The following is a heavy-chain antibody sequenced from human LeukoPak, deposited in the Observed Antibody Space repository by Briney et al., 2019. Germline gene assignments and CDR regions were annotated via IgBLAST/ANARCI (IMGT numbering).Heavy chain of an antibody. V-gene: IGHV1-69*04. Sequence: GASVKVSCKASGGTFSSYTISWVRQAPGQGLEWMGRIIPILGIANYAQKFQGRVTITADKSTSTDYMELSSLRSEDTAVYYCARDMGIIAAAAAFDYWGQGTLVTVSS. CDR3: ARDMGIIAAAAAFDY. J-gene: IGHJ4*02. D-gene: IGHD6-13*01. CDR2: IIPILGIA. CDR1: GGTFSSYT.